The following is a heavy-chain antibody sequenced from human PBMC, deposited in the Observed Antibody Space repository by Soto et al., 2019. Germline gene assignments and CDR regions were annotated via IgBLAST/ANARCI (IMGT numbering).Heavy chain of an antibody. CDR2: ISSSSSYI. D-gene: IGHD3-16*01. Sequence: PGGSLRLSCAASGFTFSSYSMNWVRQAPGKGLEWVSSISSSSSYIYYADSVKGRFTISRDNAKNSLYLQMNSLRAEDTAVYYCARDPSLSPYDYVRLNFDYWGQGTLVTVSS. CDR1: GFTFSSYS. CDR3: ARDPSLSPYDYVRLNFDY. J-gene: IGHJ4*02. V-gene: IGHV3-21*01.